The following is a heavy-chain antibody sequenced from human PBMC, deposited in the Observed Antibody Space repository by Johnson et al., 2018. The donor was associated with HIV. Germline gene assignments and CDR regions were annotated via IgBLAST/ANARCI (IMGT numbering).Heavy chain of an antibody. D-gene: IGHD6-6*01. CDR3: VKERQLVRSFDI. V-gene: IGHV3-74*03. Sequence: VQLVESGGGLVQPGGSLRLSCAASGFAFRTYWMVWVRPVPGKRPVWVARIYNDGGRTTYAASVRGRFTISRANPKNTLFLEMNSLRPEDTAVYYCVKERQLVRSFDIWGQGTMVTVSS. CDR1: GFAFRTYW. CDR2: IYNDGGRT. J-gene: IGHJ3*02.